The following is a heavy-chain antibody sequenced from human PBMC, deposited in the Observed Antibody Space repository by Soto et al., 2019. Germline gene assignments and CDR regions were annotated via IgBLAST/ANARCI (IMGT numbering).Heavy chain of an antibody. CDR1: GDSVSSNSAA. V-gene: IGHV6-1*01. CDR2: TYYRSKWYN. Sequence: PSQTLSLTCAISGDSVSSNSAARNWIRQSTSRNLEWLGRTYYRSKWYNDYAVSVKSRITINPDTSKNQFSLQLNSVTPEDTAVYYCAKGASSQVYYYYGMDVWGQGTTVTVSS. J-gene: IGHJ6*02. D-gene: IGHD1-26*01. CDR3: AKGASSQVYYYYGMDV.